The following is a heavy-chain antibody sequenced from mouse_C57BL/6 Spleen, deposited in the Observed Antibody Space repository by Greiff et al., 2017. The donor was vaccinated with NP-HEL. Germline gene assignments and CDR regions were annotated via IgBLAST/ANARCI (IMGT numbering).Heavy chain of an antibody. J-gene: IGHJ4*01. Sequence: QVQLQQSGAELVRPGASVTLSCKASGYTFTDYEMHWVKQTPVHGLEWIGAIDPETGGTAYNQKFKGKVILTADKASSTAYMELRSLTSEDSAVYYCTSGRKNAMDYWGQGTSVTVSS. D-gene: IGHD1-1*01. V-gene: IGHV1-15*01. CDR2: IDPETGGT. CDR1: GYTFTDYE. CDR3: TSGRKNAMDY.